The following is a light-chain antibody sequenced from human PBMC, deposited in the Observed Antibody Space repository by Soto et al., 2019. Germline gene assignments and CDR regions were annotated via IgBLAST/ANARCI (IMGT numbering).Light chain of an antibody. V-gene: IGKV1-33*01. CDR2: TAS. CDR3: QQYDDLPFT. Sequence: DIQMTQSPASLSAAVGDRVTITCQASQDIRKYLNWYQQKPGKAPKLLIYTASDLQTGVPSRFSGSGSGRNFTFTISGLQPEDIAKYHWQQYDDLPFTFGPGTKVDIK. CDR1: QDIRKY. J-gene: IGKJ3*01.